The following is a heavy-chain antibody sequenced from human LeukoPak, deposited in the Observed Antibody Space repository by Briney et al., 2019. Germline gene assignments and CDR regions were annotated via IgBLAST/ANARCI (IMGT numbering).Heavy chain of an antibody. CDR1: GFTFSNAW. V-gene: IGHV3-15*01. CDR3: ATSAGSYSNFAY. J-gene: IGHJ4*02. D-gene: IGHD3-10*01. Sequence: PGGSLRLSCAAPGFTFSNAWMSWVRQAPGKGLEWVGRIKSKTDGGTTDYAAPVKGRFTISRDDSKNTLDLQMNSLSTEDTAVYYCATSAGSYSNFAYWGQGTLVTVSS. CDR2: IKSKTDGGTT.